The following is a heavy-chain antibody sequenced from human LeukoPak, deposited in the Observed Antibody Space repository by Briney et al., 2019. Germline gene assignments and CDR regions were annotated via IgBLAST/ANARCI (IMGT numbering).Heavy chain of an antibody. J-gene: IGHJ3*02. CDR3: AKGMEYYYGSGSYPDI. CDR2: ISGSGGST. Sequence: PGGSLRLSCAASGFTFSSYAMSWVRQAPGKGLEWVSAISGSGGSTYYADSVKGRFTISRDNSKNTLDLQMSSRRAEDTAVYYCAKGMEYYYGSGSYPDIWGQGTMVTVSS. CDR1: GFTFSSYA. V-gene: IGHV3-23*01. D-gene: IGHD3-10*01.